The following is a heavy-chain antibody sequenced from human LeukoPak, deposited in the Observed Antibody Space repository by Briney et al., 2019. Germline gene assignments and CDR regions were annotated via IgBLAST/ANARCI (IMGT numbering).Heavy chain of an antibody. CDR2: IYYSGST. CDR1: GGSISSSSYY. D-gene: IGHD6-25*01. J-gene: IGHJ5*02. V-gene: IGHV4-39*01. Sequence: SETLSPTCTVSGGSISSSSYYWGWIRQPPGKGLEWIGSIYYSGSTYYNPSLKSRVTISVDTSKNQFSLKLSSVTAADTAVYYCARVKWQRLAGEGWFDPWGQGTLVTVSS. CDR3: ARVKWQRLAGEGWFDP.